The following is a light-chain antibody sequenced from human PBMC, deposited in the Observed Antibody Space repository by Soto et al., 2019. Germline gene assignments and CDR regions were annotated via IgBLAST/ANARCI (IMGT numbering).Light chain of an antibody. Sequence: EIVLTQSPGTLSLSPGERATLSCRASQSVLYTSVAWYQQKPGQAPRLLIFGASSRATGIPDRFSGSGSGTDFTLTIARLEPEDFAVYYCQQYANSPVTFGQGTRLEIE. J-gene: IGKJ5*01. V-gene: IGKV3-20*01. CDR3: QQYANSPVT. CDR1: QSVLYTS. CDR2: GAS.